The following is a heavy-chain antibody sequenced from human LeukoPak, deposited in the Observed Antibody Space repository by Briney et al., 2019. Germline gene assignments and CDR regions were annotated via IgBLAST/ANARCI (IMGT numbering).Heavy chain of an antibody. CDR3: ARVTGYRIEDYDY. D-gene: IGHD6-13*01. V-gene: IGHV4-39*07. J-gene: IGHJ4*02. CDR1: GGSISSSSYY. CDR2: IYYSGST. Sequence: PSETLSLTCTVSGGSISSSSYYWGWIRQPPGKGLEWIGSIYYSGSTYYNPSLKSRVTISVDTSKNQFSLKLRSVTAADTAVYYCARVTGYRIEDYDYWGQGTLVTVSS.